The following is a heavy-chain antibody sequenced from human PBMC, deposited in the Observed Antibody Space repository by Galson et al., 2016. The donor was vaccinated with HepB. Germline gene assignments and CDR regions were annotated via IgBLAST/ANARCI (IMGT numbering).Heavy chain of an antibody. D-gene: IGHD6-19*01. V-gene: IGHV3-48*02. J-gene: IGHJ4*02. Sequence: SLRLSCAASGFSFSSHGMNWVRQAPGTGLEWVSYLGYRTSSIYYADSVKGRFTISRDNARNSLYLQMNSLRDEDTAGYYCARVNGYCSKCLCYSYFVSWGQGTPVTVSS. CDR1: GFSFSSHG. CDR3: ARVNGYCSKCLCYSYFVS. CDR2: LGYRTSSI.